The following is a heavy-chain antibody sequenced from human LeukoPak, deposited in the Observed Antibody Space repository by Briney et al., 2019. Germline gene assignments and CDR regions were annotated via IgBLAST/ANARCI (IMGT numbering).Heavy chain of an antibody. D-gene: IGHD2-15*01. CDR3: ARRGRHSQFGY. Sequence: SETLSLTCTVSGGSISSSTYYWGWVRQPPGKGLEWIGSIYYSGTTYYNPSLKSRVTISVDTSKNQFSLKLSSVTAADTAVYYCARRGRHSQFGYWGQGTLVTVSS. J-gene: IGHJ4*02. CDR2: IYYSGTT. CDR1: GGSISSSTYY. V-gene: IGHV4-39*01.